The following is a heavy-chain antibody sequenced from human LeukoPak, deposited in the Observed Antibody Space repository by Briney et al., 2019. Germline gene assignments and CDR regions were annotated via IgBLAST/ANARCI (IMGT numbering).Heavy chain of an antibody. CDR2: ISGSGGST. V-gene: IGHV3-23*01. CDR1: GFTFDDYG. CDR3: AAHCTNGVCYTGWGAFDI. Sequence: GGSLRLSCAASGFTFDDYGMSWVRQAPGKGLEWVSAISGSGGSTYYADSVKGRFTISRDNSKNTLYLQMNSLRAEDTAVYYCAAHCTNGVCYTGWGAFDIWGQGTMVTVSS. J-gene: IGHJ3*02. D-gene: IGHD2-8*01.